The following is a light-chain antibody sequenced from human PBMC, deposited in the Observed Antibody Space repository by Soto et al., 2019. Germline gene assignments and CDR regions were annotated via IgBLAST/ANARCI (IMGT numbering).Light chain of an antibody. CDR3: QQYNSYSRT. J-gene: IGKJ1*01. Sequence: DIQMTQSPSTLSASVGDRVSMTCRASQSIGSWLAWYQQTPGKAPKLLIYKASTLESGVPSRFSGRGSGTEFTLIINSLQPDDFATYYCQQYNSYSRTFGQGTKVEIK. CDR2: KAS. V-gene: IGKV1-5*03. CDR1: QSIGSW.